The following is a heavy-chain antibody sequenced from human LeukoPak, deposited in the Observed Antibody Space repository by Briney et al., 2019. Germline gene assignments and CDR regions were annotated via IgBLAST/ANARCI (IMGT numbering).Heavy chain of an antibody. Sequence: PGGSLRLSCAASGFKFSSYGMHWVRQAPGKGLEWVANIKQDGSEKYYVDSVKGRFTISRDNAKNSLYLQMNSLRAEDTAVYYCAKIGRYYDFWTGFYEEEVDYMDVWGKGTTVTVSS. CDR1: GFKFSSYG. J-gene: IGHJ6*03. CDR2: IKQDGSEK. CDR3: AKIGRYYDFWTGFYEEEVDYMDV. D-gene: IGHD3-3*01. V-gene: IGHV3-7*03.